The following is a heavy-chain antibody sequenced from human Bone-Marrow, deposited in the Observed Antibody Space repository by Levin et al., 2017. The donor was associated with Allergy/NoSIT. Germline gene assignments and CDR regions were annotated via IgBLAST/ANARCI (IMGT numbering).Heavy chain of an antibody. Sequence: GGSLRLSCAASGFNFGTYAMNWVRQPPGKGLEWVAGIGNSGGNMYYADSVTGRFTIPRDGSRDTVFLQMNNLRAEDTAVYYCAKSGARIAVAGRYYFDSWGQGALVTVAS. V-gene: IGHV3-23*01. CDR2: IGNSGGNM. CDR1: GFNFGTYA. D-gene: IGHD6-19*01. CDR3: AKSGARIAVAGRYYFDS. J-gene: IGHJ4*02.